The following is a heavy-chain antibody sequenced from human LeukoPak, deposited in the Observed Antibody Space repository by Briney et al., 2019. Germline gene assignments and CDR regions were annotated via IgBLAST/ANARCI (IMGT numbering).Heavy chain of an antibody. V-gene: IGHV3-23*01. J-gene: IGHJ4*02. CDR1: GFTFSNYA. Sequence: RGSLRLSCAASGFTFSNYAMSWVRQAPRKGLEWISSISGVDSSTDYADSVKGRINISRDNSKNTLYLQMNSLRAEDTAVYYCGAEWGVFYFDYWGQGTLVTVSS. CDR2: ISGVDSST. CDR3: GAEWGVFYFDY. D-gene: IGHD3-16*01.